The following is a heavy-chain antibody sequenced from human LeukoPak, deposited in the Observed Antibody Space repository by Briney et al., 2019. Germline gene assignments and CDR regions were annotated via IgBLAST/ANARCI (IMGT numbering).Heavy chain of an antibody. CDR3: CVMGMGIPY. CDR2: VNPDGSGT. D-gene: IGHD2-21*01. CDR1: GYTFSRYA. J-gene: IGHJ4*02. V-gene: IGHV3-74*01. Sequence: GGSLRLSCAAAGYTFSRYAIHWVRQAPGLGLMWVAHVNPDGSGTSYVDSVKGRFTISRDNAKSTLSLQLNSLRAEDTAVYYCCVMGMGIPYWGQGTLVTVSS.